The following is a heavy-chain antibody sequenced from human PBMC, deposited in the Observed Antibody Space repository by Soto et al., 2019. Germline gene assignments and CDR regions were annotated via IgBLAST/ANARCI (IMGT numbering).Heavy chain of an antibody. CDR2: ISGSGGST. CDR1: GFTFSSYA. V-gene: IGHV3-23*01. J-gene: IGHJ6*02. Sequence: VGSLRVYCAAPGFTFSSYAMSWVRQAPGKGLEWVSAISGSGGSTYYADSVKGRFTISRDNSKDTLYLQMNSLRAEDTAVYYCASRDYYYYYGMDVWGQETTVTVSS. CDR3: ASRDYYYYYGMDV.